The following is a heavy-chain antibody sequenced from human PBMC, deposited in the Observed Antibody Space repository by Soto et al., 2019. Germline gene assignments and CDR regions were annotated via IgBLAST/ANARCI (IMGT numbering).Heavy chain of an antibody. V-gene: IGHV3-23*01. CDR1: GFIFSDYP. CDR3: AKRAGTGVWWFFDH. Sequence: EVQLLESGGDLVQPGGSLRLSCVASGFIFSDYPMTWVRQAPGKGLEWVSTIGVSGADTYYADSVKGRFTITRDNSKNTVYVHMNSLRAEDTAVYYCAKRAGTGVWWFFDHWGQGALVAVSS. CDR2: IGVSGADT. J-gene: IGHJ4*02. D-gene: IGHD2-21*01.